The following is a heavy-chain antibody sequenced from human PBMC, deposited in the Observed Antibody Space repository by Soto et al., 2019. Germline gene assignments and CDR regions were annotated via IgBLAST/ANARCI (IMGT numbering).Heavy chain of an antibody. Sequence: SETLSLTCAVSGYSISTNYYWGLLRQPPGKGLEWIGSIYHSGTTYYNPSLKSRVTISVDTSKNQFSLRLTSVTAADTAVYYCARDIDAAIYDALNICGQGTTVTVSS. D-gene: IGHD2-2*01. V-gene: IGHV4-38-2*02. CDR3: ARDIDAAIYDALNI. J-gene: IGHJ3*02. CDR1: GYSISTNYY. CDR2: IYHSGTT.